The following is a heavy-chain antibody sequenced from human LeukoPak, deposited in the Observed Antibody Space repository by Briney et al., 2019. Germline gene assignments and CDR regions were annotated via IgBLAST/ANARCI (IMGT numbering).Heavy chain of an antibody. CDR2: IWYDGSNK. D-gene: IGHD3-22*01. CDR1: GFTFSSYG. Sequence: GGSLRLSCAATGFTFSSYGMHWVRQAPGKGLEWVAVIWYDGSNKYYADSVKGRFTISRDNSKNTLYLQMNSLRAGDTAVYHCAKDRDYYDSSGYHTDALDIWGQGTMVTVSS. J-gene: IGHJ3*02. CDR3: AKDRDYYDSSGYHTDALDI. V-gene: IGHV3-33*06.